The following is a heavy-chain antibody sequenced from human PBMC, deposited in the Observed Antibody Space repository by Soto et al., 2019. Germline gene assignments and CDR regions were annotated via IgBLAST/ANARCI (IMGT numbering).Heavy chain of an antibody. CDR2: ISSSSSYI. CDR1: GFTFSSYS. Sequence: PGGSLRLSCAASGFTFSSYSMNWVRQAPGKGLEWVSSISSSSSYIYYADSVKGRFTISRDNAKNSLYLQMNSLRAEDTAVYYCAREGVWFGELSSQALDYWGQGTLVTVSS. D-gene: IGHD3-10*01. CDR3: AREGVWFGELSSQALDY. J-gene: IGHJ4*02. V-gene: IGHV3-21*01.